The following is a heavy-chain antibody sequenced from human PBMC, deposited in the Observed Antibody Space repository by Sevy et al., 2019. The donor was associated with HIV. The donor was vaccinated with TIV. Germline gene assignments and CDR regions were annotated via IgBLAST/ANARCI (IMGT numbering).Heavy chain of an antibody. CDR2: INPSGGST. Sequence: SVKVSCKASGYTFTSYYMHWVRQAPGQGLEWMGIINPSGGSTSYAQKFQGRVTMTRDTSTSTVYMGLSSLRSEDTAVYYCAREGSSSSKGNWFDPWGQGTLVTVSS. CDR3: AREGSSSSKGNWFDP. J-gene: IGHJ5*02. D-gene: IGHD6-6*01. V-gene: IGHV1-46*03. CDR1: GYTFTSYY.